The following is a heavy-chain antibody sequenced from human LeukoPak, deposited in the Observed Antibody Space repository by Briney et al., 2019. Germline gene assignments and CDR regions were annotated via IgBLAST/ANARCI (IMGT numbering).Heavy chain of an antibody. Sequence: PGGSLRLSCAASGFPFSTYAFSWARQAPGKGLEWVAAVGDTGIGTNYADSVKGRFTISRDNSRNTVSLQMNTLRAEDTALYYCAKHVLFSSGWYFDYWGQGTLVTVSS. D-gene: IGHD6-19*01. CDR2: VGDTGIGT. CDR1: GFPFSTYA. CDR3: AKHVLFSSGWYFDY. V-gene: IGHV3-23*01. J-gene: IGHJ4*02.